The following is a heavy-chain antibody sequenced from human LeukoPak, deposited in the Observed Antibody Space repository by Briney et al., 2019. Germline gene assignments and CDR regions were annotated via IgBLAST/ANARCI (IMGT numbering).Heavy chain of an antibody. J-gene: IGHJ4*02. D-gene: IGHD3-10*01. V-gene: IGHV3-30*04. CDR3: ARDPDYYGSGSFLDY. Sequence: GGSLRLSCAASGFTFSTCAMHWVRQGPGKGLEWVAIISFDGSNEYYADSVKGRFTISRDNSKNTLYLQMNSLRAEDTAVYYCARDPDYYGSGSFLDYWGQGTLVAVSS. CDR2: ISFDGSNE. CDR1: GFTFSTCA.